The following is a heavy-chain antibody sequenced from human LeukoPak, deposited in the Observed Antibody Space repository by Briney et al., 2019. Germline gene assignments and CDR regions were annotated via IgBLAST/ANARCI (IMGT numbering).Heavy chain of an antibody. CDR2: IYYSGST. Sequence: SETLSLTCTVSGYSIRSGFYWGWIRQPPGKGLEWIGYIYYSGSTNYNPSLKSRVTISVDTSKNQFSLKLSSVTAADTAVYYCARTRTYYYGSGSYYIDYWGQGTLVTVSS. CDR1: GYSIRSGFY. D-gene: IGHD3-10*01. J-gene: IGHJ4*02. V-gene: IGHV4-61*01. CDR3: ARTRTYYYGSGSYYIDY.